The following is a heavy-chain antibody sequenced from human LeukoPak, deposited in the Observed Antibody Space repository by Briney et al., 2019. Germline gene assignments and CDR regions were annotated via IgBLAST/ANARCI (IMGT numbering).Heavy chain of an antibody. V-gene: IGHV1-18*01. CDR1: GYTFTSYG. Sequence: GASVKVSCKASGYTFTSYGVSWVRQAPGQGPEWMGWISVYNGNTNYAQRLQGRVTMTTDTSTSTAYMELRSLGSDDTAVYYCARGYCSGGRCYDILNYQYGMDVWGQGTTVTVSS. CDR3: ARGYCSGGRCYDILNYQYGMDV. CDR2: ISVYNGNT. D-gene: IGHD2-15*01. J-gene: IGHJ6*02.